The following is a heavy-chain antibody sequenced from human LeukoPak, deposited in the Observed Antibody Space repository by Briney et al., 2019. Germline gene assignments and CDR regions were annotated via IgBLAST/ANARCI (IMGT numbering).Heavy chain of an antibody. Sequence: GGSLRLSCAASGFTFRRYSMNWVRQAPGKGLEWVSSISSSSSYIYYADSVKGRFTISRDNAKNSLYLQMNSLRAEDTAVYYCARASSGWYGNFDYWGQGTLVTVSS. CDR3: ARASSGWYGNFDY. V-gene: IGHV3-21*01. CDR2: ISSSSSYI. CDR1: GFTFRRYS. D-gene: IGHD6-19*01. J-gene: IGHJ4*02.